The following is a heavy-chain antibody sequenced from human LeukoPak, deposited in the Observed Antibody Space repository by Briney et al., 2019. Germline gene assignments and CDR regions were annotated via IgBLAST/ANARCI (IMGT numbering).Heavy chain of an antibody. V-gene: IGHV4-59*01. CDR1: GGSISSYY. CDR3: AREPRSPGGRGRPFDF. J-gene: IGHJ4*02. CDR2: IYYSGTT. D-gene: IGHD2-15*01. Sequence: SETLSLTCTVSGGSISSYYWSWIRQPPGKGLEWIGYIYYSGTTNYNPSLKSRVTISVDTSKNQFSLRLSSVTAADTAVYYCAREPRSPGGRGRPFDFWGQGTLVTVSA.